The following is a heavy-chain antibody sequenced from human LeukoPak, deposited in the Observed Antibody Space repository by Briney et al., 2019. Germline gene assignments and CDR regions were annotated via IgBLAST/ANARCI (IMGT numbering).Heavy chain of an antibody. CDR2: IWYDGSNK. CDR1: GFTFSTSG. J-gene: IGHJ4*02. V-gene: IGHV3-33*01. Sequence: GRSLRLSCAASGFTFSTSGMHWVRQAPGKGLEWVAVIWYDGSNKHYAESVKGRFSISRDNSKSILYLQMNSLRAEDTAVYYCARERGGYSYGPFDYWGQGTLVTVSS. D-gene: IGHD5-18*01. CDR3: ARERGGYSYGPFDY.